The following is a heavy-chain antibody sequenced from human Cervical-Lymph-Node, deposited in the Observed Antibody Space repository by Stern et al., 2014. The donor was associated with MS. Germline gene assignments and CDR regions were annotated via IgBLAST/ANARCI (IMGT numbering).Heavy chain of an antibody. CDR3: ARSVSMDV. CDR2: IYYSGST. Sequence: QVQLQESGPGLVKPSETLFLTCTVSGGSIRSYYWNWIRQPPGKALEWIGYIYYSGSTNYNPSLKSRVTISVDTSKNQFSLKVSSVTAADTAVYYCARSVSMDVWGQGTTVTVSS. CDR1: GGSIRSYY. V-gene: IGHV4-59*01. J-gene: IGHJ6*02.